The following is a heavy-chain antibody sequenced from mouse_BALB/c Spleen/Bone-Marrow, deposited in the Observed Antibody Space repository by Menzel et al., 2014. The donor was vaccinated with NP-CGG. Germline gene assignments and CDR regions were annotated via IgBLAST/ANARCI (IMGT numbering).Heavy chain of an antibody. CDR3: ARNYDYGWFVY. CDR1: GYTFTNYG. J-gene: IGHJ3*01. CDR2: INTNTGEP. D-gene: IGHD2-4*01. Sequence: VQRVESGPELKKPGETVNISCKASGYTFTNYGMNWVKQAPGKGLKWMGWINTNTGEPTYDEDFKGRFAFSLETSASTAYLQINNLKNEDTATYFCARNYDYGWFVYWGQGTLVTVSA. V-gene: IGHV9-3*02.